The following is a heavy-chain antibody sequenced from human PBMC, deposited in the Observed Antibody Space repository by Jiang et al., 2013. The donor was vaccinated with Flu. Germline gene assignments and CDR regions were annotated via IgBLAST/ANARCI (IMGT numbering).Heavy chain of an antibody. D-gene: IGHD2-21*01. CDR2: IYYTGRT. V-gene: IGHV4-30-4*01. CDR1: GGSITNADHY. Sequence: PGLVKPSQTLSLTCTVSGGSITNADHYWNWVRQPPGKGLEWIGYIYYTGRTWYNPSLEGRLSISVDTSKNEFSLHVPSVTASDAGVYYCARGTLWLGNLLWGQGAPV. J-gene: IGHJ4*02. CDR3: ARGTLWLGNLL.